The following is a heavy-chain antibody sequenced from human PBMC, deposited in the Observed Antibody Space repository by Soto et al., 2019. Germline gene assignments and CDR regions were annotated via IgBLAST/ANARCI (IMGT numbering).Heavy chain of an antibody. J-gene: IGHJ4*02. D-gene: IGHD3-22*01. Sequence: QVQLVQSGAEVKKPGSSVKVSCKASGGTFSSYTISWVRQAPGQGLEWMGRIIPILGIANYAQKFQGRVTITADKSTSTADMELSSLRSEDTAVYYCARGIDSSGYYYYFDYWGQGTLVTVSS. CDR1: GGTFSSYT. CDR2: IIPILGIA. CDR3: ARGIDSSGYYYYFDY. V-gene: IGHV1-69*02.